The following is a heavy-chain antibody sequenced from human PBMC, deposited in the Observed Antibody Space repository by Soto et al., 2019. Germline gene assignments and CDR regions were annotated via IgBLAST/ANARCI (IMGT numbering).Heavy chain of an antibody. Sequence: QLQLQESGPGLVKPSETLSLTCTVSGASISSSTFYWGWIRQPPGKGLEWIGTVYYSGSAYYNPSLKSRPTISVDSSKNPFSLKLSSVTAADTALYYCVRHAPYRSGWANRNDYWGQGTLVTVSS. J-gene: IGHJ4*02. V-gene: IGHV4-39*02. CDR1: GASISSSTFY. CDR2: VYYSGSA. CDR3: VRHAPYRSGWANRNDY. D-gene: IGHD6-19*01.